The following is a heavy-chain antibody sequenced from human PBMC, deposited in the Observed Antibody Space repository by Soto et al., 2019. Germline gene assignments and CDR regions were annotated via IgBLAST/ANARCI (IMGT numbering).Heavy chain of an antibody. Sequence: QVQLVQSGAEVKKPGASVTVSCKTSGYTFSNYGINWVRQAPGQGREWMGWISGYNGNTNYAQTVQGRVTMTTDTSTGTVYMELRSLKSDDTAIYYCSRFIMVGGWFDPNYYPGMDVWGQGTTVTVSS. J-gene: IGHJ6*02. D-gene: IGHD6-19*01. V-gene: IGHV1-18*01. CDR1: GYTFSNYG. CDR3: SRFIMVGGWFDPNYYPGMDV. CDR2: ISGYNGNT.